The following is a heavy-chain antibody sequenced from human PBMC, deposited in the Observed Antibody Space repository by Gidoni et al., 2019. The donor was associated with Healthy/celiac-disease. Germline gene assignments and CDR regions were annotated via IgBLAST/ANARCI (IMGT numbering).Heavy chain of an antibody. Sequence: QVQLVESGGGVVQPGRSLRLSCAASGFTFSSYAMHWVRQAPGTGLEWVAVISYDGSNKYYADSVKGRFTISRDNSKNTLYLQMNSLRAEDTAVYYCARDLPAVAVGYFDYWGQGTLVTVSS. D-gene: IGHD6-19*01. CDR2: ISYDGSNK. J-gene: IGHJ4*02. CDR1: GFTFSSYA. CDR3: ARDLPAVAVGYFDY. V-gene: IGHV3-30-3*01.